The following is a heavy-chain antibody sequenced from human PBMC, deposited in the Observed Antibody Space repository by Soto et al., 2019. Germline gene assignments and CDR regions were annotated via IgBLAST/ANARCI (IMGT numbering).Heavy chain of an antibody. D-gene: IGHD2-2*01. CDR1: GFNFSDYS. Sequence: DVQLLESGGGLVKPGGSLRLSCETSGFNFSDYSMSWVRQAPGEGLEWVSFISSSSSFVYNAESVEGRFSVSRDNARNLMYLEMSSLRVEDTAIYYCAKDSQSVSVSAARVYGMDVWGQGTTVTVS. CDR2: ISSSSSFV. J-gene: IGHJ6*02. CDR3: AKDSQSVSVSAARVYGMDV. V-gene: IGHV3-21*01.